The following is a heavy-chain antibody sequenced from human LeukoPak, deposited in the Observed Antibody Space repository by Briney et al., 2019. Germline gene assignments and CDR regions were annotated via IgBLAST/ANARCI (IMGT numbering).Heavy chain of an antibody. CDR3: AKAGGWTNYFDY. CDR1: GFTFSSYA. D-gene: IGHD6-19*01. Sequence: GGSLRLSCAASGFTFSSYAMTWVRQAPGKGLEWVSAISAGGGSAYYADSVKGRFIISRDNSKNTLYLQLNSLRAEDTAVYYCAKAGGWTNYFDYWGQGTLVTVSS. J-gene: IGHJ4*02. V-gene: IGHV3-23*01. CDR2: ISAGGGSA.